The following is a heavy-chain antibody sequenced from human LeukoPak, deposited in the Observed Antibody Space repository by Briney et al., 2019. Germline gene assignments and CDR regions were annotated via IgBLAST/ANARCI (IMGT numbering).Heavy chain of an antibody. D-gene: IGHD1-14*01. Sequence: GGSLRLSCAASGFTFSSYSMNWVRQAPGKGLEWVSYISSSSSTIYYADSVKGRFTISRDNAKNSLYLQMNSLRAEDTAVYYCAREAHRAPGAFDIWGQGTMVTVSP. CDR2: ISSSSSTI. CDR1: GFTFSSYS. J-gene: IGHJ3*02. CDR3: AREAHRAPGAFDI. V-gene: IGHV3-48*01.